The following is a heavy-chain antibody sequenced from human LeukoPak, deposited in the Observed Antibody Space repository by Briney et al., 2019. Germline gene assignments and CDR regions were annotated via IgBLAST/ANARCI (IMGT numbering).Heavy chain of an antibody. V-gene: IGHV4-34*01. CDR1: GGSFSGYY. J-gene: IGHJ5*02. D-gene: IGHD2-2*02. CDR3: ARLTPNETIVVVPAAIQNPEENWFDP. CDR2: INHSGST. Sequence: SETLSLTCAVYGGSFSGYYWSWIRQPPGKGLEWIGEINHSGSTNYNPSLKSRVTISVDTSKNQFSLKLSSVTAADTAVYYCARLTPNETIVVVPAAIQNPEENWFDPWGQGTLVTVSS.